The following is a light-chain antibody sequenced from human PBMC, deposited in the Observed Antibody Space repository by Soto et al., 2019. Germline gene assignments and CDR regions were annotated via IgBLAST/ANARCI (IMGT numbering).Light chain of an antibody. CDR3: QQYGSSAPIT. J-gene: IGKJ5*01. Sequence: EIVLTQSPGTLSLSPGERATLSCRAIHSVRNNNLNWYQQKAGQAPRLLIYGASIRATGIPDRFSGSGSGTDFTLTISRLEPEDFALYFCQQYGSSAPITFGQGARLEIK. CDR1: HSVRNNN. CDR2: GAS. V-gene: IGKV3-20*01.